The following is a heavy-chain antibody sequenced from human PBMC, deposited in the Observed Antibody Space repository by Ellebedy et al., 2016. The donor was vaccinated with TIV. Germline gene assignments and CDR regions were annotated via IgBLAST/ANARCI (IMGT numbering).Heavy chain of an antibody. D-gene: IGHD6-19*01. CDR3: AELAVADLFDY. Sequence: GESLKISCAASGFSFSSYAMGWVRRTPGKGLEGVSGLYGSGRGIFYSDSVKGRFTISRDNSKNTLYLQMNSLRAEDTTLYYCAELAVADLFDYWGQGTLVTVSS. V-gene: IGHV3-23*01. CDR1: GFSFSSYA. J-gene: IGHJ4*02. CDR2: LYGSGRGI.